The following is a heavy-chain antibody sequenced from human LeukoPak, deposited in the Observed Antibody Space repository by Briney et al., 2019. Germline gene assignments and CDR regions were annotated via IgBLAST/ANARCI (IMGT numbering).Heavy chain of an antibody. J-gene: IGHJ1*01. CDR1: GFTFSSYA. Sequence: GGSLRLSCAASGFTFSSYAMSWVRQAPGKGLECVANIKQDGSEKNYVDSVKGRFTISRDNAKNSLYLQMNSLRAEDTAVYYCTPYSSSSGSFQHWGQGTLVTVSS. D-gene: IGHD6-6*01. CDR2: IKQDGSEK. CDR3: TPYSSSSGSFQH. V-gene: IGHV3-7*01.